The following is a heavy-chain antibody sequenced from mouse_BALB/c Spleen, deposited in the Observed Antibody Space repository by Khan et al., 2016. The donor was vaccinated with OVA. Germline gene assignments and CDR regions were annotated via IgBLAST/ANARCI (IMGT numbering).Heavy chain of an antibody. Sequence: QVQLKQSGAELAKPGASVKMSCKASGYTFSNYWIHRVKQRPGQGLEWIGYINPSSGHTYYNQTFNDKATLTTDKSSSTAYMQLSSLTSEDSAVYYCARDRIDYWGQGTTLTVSS. CDR1: GYTFSNYW. CDR3: ARDRIDY. V-gene: IGHV1-7*01. J-gene: IGHJ2*01. CDR2: INPSSGHT.